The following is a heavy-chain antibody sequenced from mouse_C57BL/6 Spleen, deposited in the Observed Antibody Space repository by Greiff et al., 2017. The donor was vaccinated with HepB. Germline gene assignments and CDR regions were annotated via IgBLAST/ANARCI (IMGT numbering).Heavy chain of an antibody. V-gene: IGHV3-6*01. J-gene: IGHJ1*03. Sequence: EVKLQESGPGLVKPSQSLSLTCSVTGYSITSGYYWNWIRQFPGNKLEWMGYISYDGSNNYNPSLKNRISITRDTSKNQFFLKLNSVTTEDTATYYCAKQKGNYPYWYFDVWGTGTTVTVSS. CDR1: GYSITSGYY. CDR3: AKQKGNYPYWYFDV. CDR2: ISYDGSN. D-gene: IGHD2-1*01.